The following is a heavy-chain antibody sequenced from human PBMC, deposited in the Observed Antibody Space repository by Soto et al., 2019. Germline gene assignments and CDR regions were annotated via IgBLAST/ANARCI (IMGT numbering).Heavy chain of an antibody. D-gene: IGHD3-10*01. CDR3: AKALWLGESSHSFDS. J-gene: IGHJ4*02. CDR2: IGVSGGAT. Sequence: GRSLRLSCVGSGFGFDSSAMSWVRQAPGKWLEWVRGIGVSGGATFYADSVKCLFTISRDNSGNTLYLQVNFLRVGCAAVEYCAKALWLGESSHSFDSWGQGSRVTVTS. CDR1: GFGFDSSA. V-gene: IGHV3-23*01.